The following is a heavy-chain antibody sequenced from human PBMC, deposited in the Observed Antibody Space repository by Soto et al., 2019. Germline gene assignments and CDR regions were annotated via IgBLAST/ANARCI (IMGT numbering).Heavy chain of an antibody. CDR2: VHRNLDGGTV. CDR3: TADMWRSTGSAHDY. D-gene: IGHD3-9*01. CDR1: GFTFSETW. J-gene: IGHJ4*02. Sequence: EVQLVEAGGGLVKPGESLRLSCVGSGFTFSETWMNWVRQAPGKGLEWVGRVHRNLDGGTVESAASVRGRFTISRDDAENTAYLQMNSLKTEDTAIYYCTADMWRSTGSAHDYWGPGTLVTVSS. V-gene: IGHV3-15*01.